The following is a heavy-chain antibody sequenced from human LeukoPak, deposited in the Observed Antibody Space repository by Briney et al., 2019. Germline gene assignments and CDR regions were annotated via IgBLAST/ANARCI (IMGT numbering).Heavy chain of an antibody. CDR3: ARGPFLSIAARPVHY. V-gene: IGHV3-21*06. D-gene: IGHD6-6*01. CDR2: ISSSSSYI. J-gene: IGHJ4*02. CDR1: AFPFSSYS. Sequence: PGGSLRLSCATSAFPFSSYSMNWVRQAPGKGLEWVSSISSSSSYIYHADSVKGRFTISRGNAKNSLYLQMNSLRAEDTAVYYCARGPFLSIAARPVHYWGQGTLVTVSS.